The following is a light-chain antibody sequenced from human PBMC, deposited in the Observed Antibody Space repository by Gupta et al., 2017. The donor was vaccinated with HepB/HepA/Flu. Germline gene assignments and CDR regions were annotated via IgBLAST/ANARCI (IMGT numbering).Light chain of an antibody. CDR1: QSVSSSY. CDR3: HQYGSSPRT. J-gene: IGKJ4*01. V-gene: IGKV3-20*01. CDR2: GAS. Sequence: EIVLTQSPGALSVSPGERATLSCRASQSVSSSYLAWYQQKPGQAPRLLIYGASSRATGIPDRFSGSGSGTDFTLTISRLEPEDFAVYYCHQYGSSPRTFGGGTKVEIK.